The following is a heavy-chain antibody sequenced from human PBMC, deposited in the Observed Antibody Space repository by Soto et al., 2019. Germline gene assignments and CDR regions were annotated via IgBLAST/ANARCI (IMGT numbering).Heavy chain of an antibody. V-gene: IGHV3-23*01. Sequence: PGGSLRLSCAASGFTFSSYAMSWVRQAPGKGLEWVSAISGNGSSTSYADSVKGRFTISRDNAKNTLYLQMNSLRAEDTAVYYCARGFDYDYVWGSYRYTENPMDVWGQGTTVTVSS. CDR3: ARGFDYDYVWGSYRYTENPMDV. J-gene: IGHJ6*02. CDR2: ISGNGSST. CDR1: GFTFSSYA. D-gene: IGHD3-16*02.